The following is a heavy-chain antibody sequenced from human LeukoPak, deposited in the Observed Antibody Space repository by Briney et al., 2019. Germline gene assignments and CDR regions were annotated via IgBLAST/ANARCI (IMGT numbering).Heavy chain of an antibody. D-gene: IGHD2-2*02. J-gene: IGHJ4*02. CDR2: INPNSGGT. CDR3: ARGPYCSSTSCYIDY. Sequence: ASVKVSCKASGYTFTGYYMHWVRQAPGQGLEWMGWINPNSGGTNYAQKFQGRVTMTRDTSISTAYMELSRLRSDDTAVYYCARGPYCSSTSCYIDYWGQGTLVTVSS. V-gene: IGHV1-2*02. CDR1: GYTFTGYY.